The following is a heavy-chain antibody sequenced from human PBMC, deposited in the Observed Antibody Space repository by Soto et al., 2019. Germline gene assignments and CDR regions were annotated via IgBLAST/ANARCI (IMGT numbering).Heavy chain of an antibody. CDR2: IYHSGST. J-gene: IGHJ5*02. Sequence: QVQLQESGPGLVKPSGTLSLTCAVSGGSISSSNWWSWVRQPPGKGLEWIGEIYHSGSTNYNPSLKTRVTISLDKSKNQSSRKLSSVTDADTAVYYCARVGGYYLNWFDPWGQGTLVTVSS. CDR1: GGSISSSNW. V-gene: IGHV4-4*02. CDR3: ARVGGYYLNWFDP. D-gene: IGHD2-15*01.